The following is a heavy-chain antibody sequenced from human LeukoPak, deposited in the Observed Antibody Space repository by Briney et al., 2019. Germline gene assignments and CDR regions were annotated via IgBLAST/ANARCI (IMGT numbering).Heavy chain of an antibody. V-gene: IGHV4-61*02. CDR2: IYTSGST. CDR3: ARDRGRYYDILGGTGYGMDV. Sequence: PSQTLSLTCTVSGGSISSGSYYWSWIRQPAGKGLEWIGRIYTSGSTNYNPSLKSRVTISVDTSKNQFSLKLSSVTAADTAVYYCARDRGRYYDILGGTGYGMDVWGQGTTVTVSS. CDR1: GGSISSGSYY. D-gene: IGHD3-9*01. J-gene: IGHJ6*02.